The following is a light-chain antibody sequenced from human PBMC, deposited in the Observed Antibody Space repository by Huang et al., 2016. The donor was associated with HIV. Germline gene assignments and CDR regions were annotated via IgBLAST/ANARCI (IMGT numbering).Light chain of an antibody. CDR1: QSVSSN. CDR3: QQYNNWPPYT. CDR2: GAS. V-gene: IGKV3-15*01. Sequence: EIVMTQSPATLSVSPGERATLSCSASQSVSSNLAWYQQKPGQAPRLLIYGASTRATTVAARFSGSGSGTEFTLIISSLQSEDSAIYYCQQYNNWPPYTFGQGTKLEI. J-gene: IGKJ2*01.